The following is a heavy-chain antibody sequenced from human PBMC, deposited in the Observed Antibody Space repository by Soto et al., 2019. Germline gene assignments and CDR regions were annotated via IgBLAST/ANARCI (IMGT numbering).Heavy chain of an antibody. CDR1: GASISSSDW. V-gene: IGHV4-4*02. Sequence: PSETLSLTCAVSGASISSSDWWSWVRQPPGKGLEWIGEIYHSGNTNYNPSLKSRVTISVDKSKNQLSLELTSVTDADTAVYYCARGSAGPSYYYGMDVWGQGTTVTVSS. CDR2: IYHSGNT. J-gene: IGHJ6*02. CDR3: ARGSAGPSYYYGMDV.